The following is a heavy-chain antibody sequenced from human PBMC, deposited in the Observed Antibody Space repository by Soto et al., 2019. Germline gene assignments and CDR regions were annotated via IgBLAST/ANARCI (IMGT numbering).Heavy chain of an antibody. CDR1: GGTFSSYT. D-gene: IGHD3-22*01. Sequence: QVQLVQSGAEVKKPGSSVKVSCKASGGTFSSYTISWVRQAPGQGLEWMGRIIPILGIANYAQKFQVRVTITADKSTGTAYMELSSLRSEDTAVYYCARGVKHGSSGYYPDYWGQGTLVTVSS. CDR3: ARGVKHGSSGYYPDY. J-gene: IGHJ4*02. V-gene: IGHV1-69*02. CDR2: IIPILGIA.